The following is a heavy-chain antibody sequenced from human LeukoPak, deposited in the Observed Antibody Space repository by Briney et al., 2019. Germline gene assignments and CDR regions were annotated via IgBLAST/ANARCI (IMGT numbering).Heavy chain of an antibody. D-gene: IGHD6-6*01. CDR2: ISYDGSNK. V-gene: IGHV3-30-3*01. J-gene: IGHJ5*02. Sequence: GGSLRLSCAASGFTFSSYAMHWVRQAPGKGREWVAVISYDGSNKYYADSVKGRFTISRDNSKNTLYLQMNSLRAEDTAVYYCARDASSPAYNWFDPWGQGTLVTVSS. CDR3: ARDASSPAYNWFDP. CDR1: GFTFSSYA.